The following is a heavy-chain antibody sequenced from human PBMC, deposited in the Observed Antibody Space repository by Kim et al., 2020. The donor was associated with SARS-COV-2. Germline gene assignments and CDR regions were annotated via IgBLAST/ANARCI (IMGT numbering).Heavy chain of an antibody. D-gene: IGHD6-19*01. CDR1: GGSVSSGSYY. CDR2: IEYSGST. Sequence: SETLSLTCTVSGGSVSSGSYYWSWIRQPPGKGLEWIGYIEYSGSTNYNPSLKSRVTIAVDTAKNQFSLKLSSVTAADTAVYYWAREEQWTNAFGIWGQGTMVTASS. J-gene: IGHJ3*02. CDR3: AREEQWTNAFGI. V-gene: IGHV4-61*01.